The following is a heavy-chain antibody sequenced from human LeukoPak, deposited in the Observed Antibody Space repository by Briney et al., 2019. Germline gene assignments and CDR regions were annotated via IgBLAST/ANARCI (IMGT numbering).Heavy chain of an antibody. V-gene: IGHV3-48*02. J-gene: IGHJ4*02. CDR2: ISSISSTI. D-gene: IGHD6-13*01. Sequence: GGSLRLSCAVSGFTFSSCSMNWVRQAPGKGLEWVSYISSISSTIYYADSVKGRFTISRDNAKNSLYLKMNSLKDEDSAVYNCARDPHIAAAGTIFDYWGQGTLVTVSS. CDR1: GFTFSSCS. CDR3: ARDPHIAAAGTIFDY.